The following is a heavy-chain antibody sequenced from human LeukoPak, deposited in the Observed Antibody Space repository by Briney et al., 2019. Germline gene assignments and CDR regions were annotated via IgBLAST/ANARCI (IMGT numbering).Heavy chain of an antibody. CDR1: GFTFSSYA. CDR3: ARGRHYSDAFDI. Sequence: GSLRLSCAASGFTFSSYAMSWVRQPPGKGLEWIGEINHSGSTNYNPSLKSRVTISVDTSKNQFSLKLSSVTAADTAVYYCARGRHYSDAFDIWGQGTMVTVSS. CDR2: INHSGST. V-gene: IGHV4-34*01. J-gene: IGHJ3*02. D-gene: IGHD3-10*01.